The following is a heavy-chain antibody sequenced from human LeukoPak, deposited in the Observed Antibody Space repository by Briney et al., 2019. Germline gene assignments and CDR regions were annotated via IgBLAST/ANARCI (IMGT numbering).Heavy chain of an antibody. CDR2: INHSGST. V-gene: IGHV4-34*01. CDR3: ARDRPPTYGDYSYYYYGMDV. D-gene: IGHD4-17*01. CDR1: GGSFSGYY. Sequence: SETLSLTCAVYGGSFSGYYWSWIRQPPGKGLEWIGEINHSGSTNYNPSLKSRVTISVDTSKNQFSLKLSSVTAADTAVYYCARDRPPTYGDYSYYYYGMDVWGKGTTVTVSS. J-gene: IGHJ6*04.